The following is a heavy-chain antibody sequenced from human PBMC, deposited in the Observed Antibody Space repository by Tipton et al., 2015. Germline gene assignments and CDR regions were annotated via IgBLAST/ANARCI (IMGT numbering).Heavy chain of an antibody. D-gene: IGHD3-16*01. CDR3: TSGGILGYFDY. V-gene: IGHV4-31*03. J-gene: IGHJ4*02. Sequence: TLSLTCTVSGGSISGAYNYWSWIRQHPTKGLEWIGYIFYSGSAFYNPSLKSRVSISVDTSENQFSLKLSSVTAADSAVYYCTSGGILGYFDYWGQGTLITVSS. CDR1: GGSISGAYNY. CDR2: IFYSGSA.